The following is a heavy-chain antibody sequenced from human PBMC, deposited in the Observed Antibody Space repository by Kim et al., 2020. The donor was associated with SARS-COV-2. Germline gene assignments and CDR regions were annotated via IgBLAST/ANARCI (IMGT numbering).Heavy chain of an antibody. J-gene: IGHJ6*03. CDR2: NK. V-gene: IGHV3-30-3*01. CDR3: ARGPVYYYMDV. Sequence: NKYCADSVKGRFTISRDNAKNTLYLQMNSLRAEDTAVYYCARGPVYYYMDVWGKGTTVTVSS.